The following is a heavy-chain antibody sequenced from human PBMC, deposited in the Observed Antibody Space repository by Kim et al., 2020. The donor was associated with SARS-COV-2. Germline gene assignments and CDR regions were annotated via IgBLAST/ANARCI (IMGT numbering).Heavy chain of an antibody. CDR1: GDTFNVYY. V-gene: IGHV1-2*02. Sequence: ASVKVSCEASGDTFNVYYLHWLRQAPGQGLEWMGWINPNSGVTNYAQTFRDRVTMTRDLSFNTAYMEIGSLRFDDTAVFYCAGGDLKYIQYWGQGSLVTV. J-gene: IGHJ4*02. CDR2: INPNSGVT. CDR3: AGGDLKYIQY. D-gene: IGHD2-21*02.